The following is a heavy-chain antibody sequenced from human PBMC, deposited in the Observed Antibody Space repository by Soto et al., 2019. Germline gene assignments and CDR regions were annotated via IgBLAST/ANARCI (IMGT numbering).Heavy chain of an antibody. CDR3: AAAEVGATPAYYYYGMDV. J-gene: IGHJ6*02. CDR1: GFTFTSSA. V-gene: IGHV1-58*01. Sequence: GASVKVSCKASGFTFTSSAVQWVRQARGQRLEWIGWIVVGSGNTNYAQKFQERVTITRDMSTSTAYMELSSLRSEDTAVYYCAAAEVGATPAYYYYGMDVWGQGTTVTVSS. D-gene: IGHD1-26*01. CDR2: IVVGSGNT.